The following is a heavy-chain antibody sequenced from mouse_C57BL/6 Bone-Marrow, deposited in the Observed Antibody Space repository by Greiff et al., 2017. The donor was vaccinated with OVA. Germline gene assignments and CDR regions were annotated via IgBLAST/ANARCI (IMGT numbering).Heavy chain of an antibody. D-gene: IGHD4-1*02. Sequence: VMLVESGAELARPGASVKLSCKASGYTFTSYGISWVKQRTGQGLEWIGEIYPRSGNTYYNEKFKGKATLTADKSSSTAYMELRSLTSEDSAVYFCARSQLGSWYFDVWGTGTTVTVSS. CDR2: IYPRSGNT. CDR3: ARSQLGSWYFDV. CDR1: GYTFTSYG. J-gene: IGHJ1*03. V-gene: IGHV1-81*01.